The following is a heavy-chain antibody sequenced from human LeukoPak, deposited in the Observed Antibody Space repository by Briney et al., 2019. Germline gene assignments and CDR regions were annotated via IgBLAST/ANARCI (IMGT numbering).Heavy chain of an antibody. Sequence: GGSLRLSCAASGFTFSGYNMNWVRQAPGKGLEWISYISSSSSTIYYADSVKGRFTISRDNAKNSLYLQMNSLRDEDTAVYYCARDYGGHGEYFDYWGQGTLVTVSS. CDR1: GFTFSGYN. J-gene: IGHJ4*02. D-gene: IGHD4-23*01. V-gene: IGHV3-48*02. CDR2: ISSSSSTI. CDR3: ARDYGGHGEYFDY.